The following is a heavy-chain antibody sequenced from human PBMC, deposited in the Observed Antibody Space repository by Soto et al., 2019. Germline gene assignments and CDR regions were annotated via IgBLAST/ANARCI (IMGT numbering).Heavy chain of an antibody. Sequence: HPRGSLRLSCTASGFTFSSYWMSWVRQTPGKGLEWVANIKQDGSEKYYVDSVKGRFTISRDNAKNSLYLQMNSLRAEDTAVYYCARVEYCGGGSCYSGGAGLHYYRLAVWGQGTTVTVSS. CDR3: ARVEYCGGGSCYSGGAGLHYYRLAV. D-gene: IGHD2-15*01. V-gene: IGHV3-7*01. CDR1: GFTFSSYW. J-gene: IGHJ6*02. CDR2: IKQDGSEK.